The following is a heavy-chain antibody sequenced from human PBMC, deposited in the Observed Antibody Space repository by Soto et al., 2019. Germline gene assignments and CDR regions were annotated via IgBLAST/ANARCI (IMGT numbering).Heavy chain of an antibody. CDR3: TRSRNNLATQGI. CDR2: TNPNTGDT. CDR1: GYMFTSYD. V-gene: IGHV1-8*01. Sequence: GASVKVSCEASGYMFTSYDLNWVRQASGQGLEWMGWTNPNTGDTGYAQKFQGRVTMTMDASISTAYLEVSSLRSEDTAVYYCTRSRNNLATQGIWGQGTMVTVSS. J-gene: IGHJ3*02. D-gene: IGHD2-15*01.